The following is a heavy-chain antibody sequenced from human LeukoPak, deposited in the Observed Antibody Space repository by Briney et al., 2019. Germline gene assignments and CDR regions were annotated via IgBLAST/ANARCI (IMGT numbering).Heavy chain of an antibody. J-gene: IGHJ6*03. CDR3: ARGPYCSGGSCYSPYYYYMDV. Sequence: GESLKISCKGSGYSLTSYWIGWVRQMPGKGLEWMGIIYPGDSDTRYSPSFQGQVTISADKSISTAYLQWSSLKASDTAMYYCARGPYCSGGSCYSPYYYYMDVWGKGTTVTVSS. V-gene: IGHV5-51*01. D-gene: IGHD2-15*01. CDR1: GYSLTSYW. CDR2: IYPGDSDT.